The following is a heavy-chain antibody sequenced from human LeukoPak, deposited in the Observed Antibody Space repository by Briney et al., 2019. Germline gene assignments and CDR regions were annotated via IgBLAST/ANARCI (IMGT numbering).Heavy chain of an antibody. Sequence: GGSLRLSCSASGFTFSNYYMTWVRQAPGKAREWVAFIKQDGSEKAYVDSVKGRFTISRDNAKNSLYLQMDSLRAEDTAIYYCVRGSPVWEIWGQGALVTVSS. CDR3: VRGSPVWEI. D-gene: IGHD1-26*01. V-gene: IGHV3-7*01. CDR2: IKQDGSEK. J-gene: IGHJ4*02. CDR1: GFTFSNYY.